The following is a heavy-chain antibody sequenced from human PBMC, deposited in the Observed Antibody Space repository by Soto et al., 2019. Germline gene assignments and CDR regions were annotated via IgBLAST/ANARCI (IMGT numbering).Heavy chain of an antibody. Sequence: GGSLRLSCAASGFTFSSYAMGWVRQAPGKGLEWVSAISGSGGSTYYADSVKGRFTISRDNSKNTLYLQMNSLRAEDTAVYYCANLDLIAAAGNVAFDIWGQGTMVTVSS. CDR1: GFTFSSYA. CDR2: ISGSGGST. CDR3: ANLDLIAAAGNVAFDI. V-gene: IGHV3-23*01. J-gene: IGHJ3*02. D-gene: IGHD6-13*01.